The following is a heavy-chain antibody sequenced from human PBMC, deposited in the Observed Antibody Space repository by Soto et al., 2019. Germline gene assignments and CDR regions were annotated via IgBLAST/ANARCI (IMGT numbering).Heavy chain of an antibody. CDR1: GDSISISSYY. V-gene: IGHV4-39*01. D-gene: IGHD2-15*01. J-gene: IGHJ4*02. CDR2: IHYSVST. Sequence: QLPLQESGPGLVKPSETLSLTCSVSGDSISISSYYWGWVRQPPGKGLEWIGSIHYSVSTHYNPSLKSGSTISGDASQQRFTLKLGSVTAADASMYYRASTKDETLYFDYWGQGNLFTVSS. CDR3: ASTKDETLYFDY.